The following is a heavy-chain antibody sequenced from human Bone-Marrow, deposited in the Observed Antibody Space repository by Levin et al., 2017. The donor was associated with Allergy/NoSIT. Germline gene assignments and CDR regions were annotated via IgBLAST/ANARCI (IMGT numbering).Heavy chain of an antibody. J-gene: IGHJ6*02. Sequence: GESLKISCAASGFTFSNYPIHLVRQAPGRGLEWLAVISYDGSNEYYAGSGKGRFTVSRDNSRDTVYLQMNSLRAEDSAIFYLAKDDLLRTPRVAVYLYYAMDVWGHGTTVTVSS. CDR1: GFTFSNYP. CDR2: ISYDGSNE. V-gene: IGHV3-30*18. CDR3: AKDDLLRTPRVAVYLYYAMDV. D-gene: IGHD5-12*01.